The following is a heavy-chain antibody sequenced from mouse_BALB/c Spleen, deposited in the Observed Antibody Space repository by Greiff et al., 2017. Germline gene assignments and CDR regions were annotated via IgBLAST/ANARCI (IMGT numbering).Heavy chain of an antibody. CDR1: GYTFTSYW. V-gene: IGHV1-69*02. CDR3: ARDGSSYFYYAMDY. CDR2: IDPSDSET. D-gene: IGHD1-1*01. Sequence: QVHVKQPGAELVKPGAPVKLSCKASGYTFTSYWMNWVKQRPGRGLEWIGRIDPSDSETHYNQKFKDKATLTVDKSSSTAYIQLSSLTSEDSAVYYCARDGSSYFYYAMDYWGQGTSVTVSS. J-gene: IGHJ4*01.